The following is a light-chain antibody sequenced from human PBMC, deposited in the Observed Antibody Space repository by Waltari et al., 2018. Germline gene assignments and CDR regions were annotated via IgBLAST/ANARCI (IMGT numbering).Light chain of an antibody. CDR2: AAS. Sequence: DIQMTQSPSSLSASVGDRVTITCRGSQGINNYLAWYQQKPGKVPKLLIYAASTLQSGVPSRFSGSGSGTDFTLTISSLQPEDVATYFCQKYNSPPGTFGQGTKVEIK. CDR3: QKYNSPPGT. CDR1: QGINNY. J-gene: IGKJ1*01. V-gene: IGKV1-27*01.